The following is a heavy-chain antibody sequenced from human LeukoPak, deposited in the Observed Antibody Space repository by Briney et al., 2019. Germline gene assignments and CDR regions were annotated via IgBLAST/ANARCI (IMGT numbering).Heavy chain of an antibody. CDR2: IYYSGST. J-gene: IGHJ5*02. CDR1: GGSISSGGYC. D-gene: IGHD3-10*01. V-gene: IGHV4-31*03. CDR3: ARAGITMVRGVTHNWFDP. Sequence: SQTLSLTCTVSGGSISSGGYCWSWIRQHPGKGLEWIGYIYYSGSTYYNPSLKSRVTISVDTSKNQFSLKLSSVTAADTAVYYCARAGITMVRGVTHNWFDPWGQGTLVTVSS.